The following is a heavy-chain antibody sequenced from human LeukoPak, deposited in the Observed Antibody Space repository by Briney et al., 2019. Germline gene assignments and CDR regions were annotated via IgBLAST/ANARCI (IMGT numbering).Heavy chain of an antibody. CDR2: ITPKSGDT. CDR1: GYTFSDFY. D-gene: IGHD3-3*02. J-gene: IGHJ4*02. V-gene: IGHV1-2*02. CDR3: ARVRLADERAWAY. Sequence: ASVKVSCKASGYTFSDFYIHWVRQAPGQGLEYVGWITPKSGDTYSPQKFQGRVTMTRDASISTAYMELSGLRSDDTAVYFCARVRLADERAWAYWGQGTLVTVSS.